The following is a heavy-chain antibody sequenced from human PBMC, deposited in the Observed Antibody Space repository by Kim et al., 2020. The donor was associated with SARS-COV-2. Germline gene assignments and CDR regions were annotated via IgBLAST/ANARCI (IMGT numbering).Heavy chain of an antibody. CDR2: IYYSGST. Sequence: SETLSLTCTVSGGSISSGGYYWSWIRQHPGKGLEWIGYIYYSGSTYYNPSLKSRVTISVDTSKNQFSLKLSSVTAADTAVYYCAREVVVVAADSYYFDYWGQGTLVTVSS. V-gene: IGHV4-31*03. J-gene: IGHJ4*02. CDR3: AREVVVVAADSYYFDY. CDR1: GGSISSGGYY. D-gene: IGHD2-15*01.